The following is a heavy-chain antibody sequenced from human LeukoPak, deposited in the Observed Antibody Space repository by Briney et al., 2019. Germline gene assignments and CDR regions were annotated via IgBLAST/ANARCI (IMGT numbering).Heavy chain of an antibody. V-gene: IGHV4-59*01. CDR2: IYYSGST. CDR1: GGSISSYY. J-gene: IGHJ4*02. D-gene: IGHD3-10*01. Sequence: SETLSLTCTVSGGSISSYYWSWVRQPPGKGREGSGDIYYSGSTNSTPSLKSRVTISVDTSKNQFSLKLSSVTAADTAVYYCARGYLWADYWGQGTLVTVSS. CDR3: ARGYLWADY.